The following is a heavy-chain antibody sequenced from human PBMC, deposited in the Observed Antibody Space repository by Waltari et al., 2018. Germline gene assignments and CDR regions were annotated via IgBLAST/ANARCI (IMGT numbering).Heavy chain of an antibody. D-gene: IGHD6-19*01. CDR1: GGSINIYY. CDR3: ARGMSSVWYGPFDY. CDR2: GYYTGNT. J-gene: IGHJ4*02. V-gene: IGHV4-59*08. Sequence: QVQLQESGPGLVKPSETLSLTCPVSGGSINIYYCSWIRQPPGKGLEWIGYGYYTGNTIYNPSLESRVTLSADTSKNQVSLRLRSVTAADTAVYYCARGMSSVWYGPFDYWGQGTLVTVSS.